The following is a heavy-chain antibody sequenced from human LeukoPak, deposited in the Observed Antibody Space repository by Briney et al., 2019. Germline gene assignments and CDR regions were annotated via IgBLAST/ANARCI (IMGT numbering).Heavy chain of an antibody. J-gene: IGHJ4*02. V-gene: IGHV3-53*01. D-gene: IGHD5-12*01. CDR3: ARDRGYSGYGSFDY. CDR2: IYSGGST. CDR1: GFTVSSNY. Sequence: GGSLRLSCAASGFTVSSNYMSWVRQAPGKGLEWVSVIYSGGSTYYADSVKGRFTISRDNSKNTLYLQMNSLRAEDTAVYYCARDRGYSGYGSFDYWGQGALVTVSS.